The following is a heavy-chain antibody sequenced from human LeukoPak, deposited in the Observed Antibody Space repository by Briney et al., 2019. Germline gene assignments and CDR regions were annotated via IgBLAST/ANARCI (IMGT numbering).Heavy chain of an antibody. V-gene: IGHV3-23*01. J-gene: IGHJ6*03. CDR1: GFTFSSYG. D-gene: IGHD1-14*01. CDR2: ISGSGGST. CDR3: AKLGFGRTAYYYYYMDV. Sequence: GGSLRLSCAASGFTFSSYGMSWVRQAPGKGLEWVSAISGSGGSTYYADSVKGRFTISRDNSKNTLYLQMNSLRAEDTAVYYCAKLGFGRTAYYYYYMDVWGKGTTVTISS.